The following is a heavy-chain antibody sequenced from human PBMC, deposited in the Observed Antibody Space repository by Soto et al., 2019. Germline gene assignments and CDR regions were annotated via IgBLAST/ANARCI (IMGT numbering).Heavy chain of an antibody. CDR2: IIPIFGTA. V-gene: IGHV1-69*01. CDR3: ARGVVVVAATLPPPYYFDY. D-gene: IGHD2-15*01. Sequence: QVQLVQSGAEVKKPGSSVKVSCKASGGTFSSYAISWVRQAPGQGLEWMGGIIPIFGTANYAQKFQGRVTITADESTSTAYMELSSLRSEDTAMYYCARGVVVVAATLPPPYYFDYWGQGTLVTVSS. CDR1: GGTFSSYA. J-gene: IGHJ4*02.